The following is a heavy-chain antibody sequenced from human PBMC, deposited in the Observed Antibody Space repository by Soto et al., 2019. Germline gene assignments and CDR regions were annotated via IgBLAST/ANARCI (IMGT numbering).Heavy chain of an antibody. Sequence: SETLSLTCAVYGGSFSGYYWSWIRQPPGKGLEWIGEINHSGSTNYNPSLKSRVTISVDTSKNQFSLKLSSVTAADTAVYYCARGRYAYYYYYGMDVWGQGTTVTVSS. D-gene: IGHD1-1*01. CDR2: INHSGST. CDR3: ARGRYAYYYYYGMDV. CDR1: GGSFSGYY. V-gene: IGHV4-34*01. J-gene: IGHJ6*02.